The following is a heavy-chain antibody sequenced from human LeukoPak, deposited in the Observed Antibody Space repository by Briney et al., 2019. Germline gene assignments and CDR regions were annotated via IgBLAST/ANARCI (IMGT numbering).Heavy chain of an antibody. CDR3: ARDGLEEVATKGFDY. CDR2: ISYDGSNK. J-gene: IGHJ4*02. Sequence: GRSLRLSCAASGFTFSSYAMHWVRQAPGKGLEWVAVISYDGSNKYYADSVKGRFTISRGNSKNTLYLQMNSLRAEDTAVYYCARDGLEEVATKGFDYWGQGTLVTVSS. CDR1: GFTFSSYA. D-gene: IGHD5-24*01. V-gene: IGHV3-30*01.